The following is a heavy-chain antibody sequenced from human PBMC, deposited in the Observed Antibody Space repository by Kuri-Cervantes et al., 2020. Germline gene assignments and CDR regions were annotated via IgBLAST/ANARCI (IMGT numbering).Heavy chain of an antibody. Sequence: GGSLRLSCAASGFTFGSYSMNWVRQAPGKGLEWVSSISSSSSYIYYADSVKGRFTISRDNAKNSLYLQMNSLKTEDTAVYYCTRVGTAVTGRDFEYWGQGILVTVSS. CDR3: TRVGTAVTGRDFEY. CDR1: GFTFGSYS. J-gene: IGHJ4*02. CDR2: ISSSSSYI. D-gene: IGHD6-19*01. V-gene: IGHV3-21*04.